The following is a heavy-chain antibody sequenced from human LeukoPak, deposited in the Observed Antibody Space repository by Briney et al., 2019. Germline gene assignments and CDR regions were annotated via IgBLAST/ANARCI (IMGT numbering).Heavy chain of an antibody. V-gene: IGHV3-9*01. Sequence: QPGRSLRLSCAASGFTFDDYAMHWVQQAPGKGLEWVSGISWNSGSIGYADSVKGRFTISRDNAKNSLYLQMNSLRAEDTAVYYCARRGYSGYDQLDYWGQGTLVTVSS. J-gene: IGHJ4*02. CDR3: ARRGYSGYDQLDY. CDR1: GFTFDDYA. D-gene: IGHD5-12*01. CDR2: ISWNSGSI.